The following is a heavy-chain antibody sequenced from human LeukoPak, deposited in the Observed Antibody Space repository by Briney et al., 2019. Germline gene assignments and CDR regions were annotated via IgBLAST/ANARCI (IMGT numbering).Heavy chain of an antibody. CDR2: ISYDGSNK. CDR3: AKVQAYYYDSSGYYPDFDY. CDR1: GFTFSSYG. V-gene: IGHV3-30*18. Sequence: GGSLRLSCAASGFTFSSYGMHWVRQAPGKGLEWVAVISYDGSNKYYADSVKGRFTISRDNSKNTLYLQMNSLRAEDTAVYYCAKVQAYYYDSSGYYPDFDYWGQGTLVTVSS. J-gene: IGHJ4*02. D-gene: IGHD3-22*01.